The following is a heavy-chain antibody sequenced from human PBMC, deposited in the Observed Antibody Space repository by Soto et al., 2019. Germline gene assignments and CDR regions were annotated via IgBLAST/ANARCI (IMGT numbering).Heavy chain of an antibody. V-gene: IGHV4-30-4*01. Sequence: QVQLQESGPGLVKPSQTLSLTCTVSGGSISSGDYYWSWIRQPPGKGLEWIGYIYYSGSTYYNPSLKSRVTISVDTSKNQFSLKLSSVTAADTAVYYCARELIRLGELSLYTTVDYWGQGTLVTVSS. CDR2: IYYSGST. CDR3: ARELIRLGELSLYTTVDY. CDR1: GGSISSGDYY. J-gene: IGHJ4*02. D-gene: IGHD3-16*02.